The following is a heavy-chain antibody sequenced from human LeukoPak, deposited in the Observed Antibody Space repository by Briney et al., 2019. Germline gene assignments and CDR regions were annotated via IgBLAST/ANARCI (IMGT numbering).Heavy chain of an antibody. CDR2: ISYDGSNK. CDR1: GFTFSSYA. V-gene: IGHV3-30*04. J-gene: IGHJ5*02. Sequence: GRSLRLSCAASGFTFSSYAMHWVRQAPGKGLEWVAVISYDGSNKYYADSVKGRFTISRDNSKNTLYLQMNSLRAEDTAVYYCARDVLGQQLWGFDPWARNPGHRLL. D-gene: IGHD5-18*01. CDR3: ARDVLGQQLWGFDP.